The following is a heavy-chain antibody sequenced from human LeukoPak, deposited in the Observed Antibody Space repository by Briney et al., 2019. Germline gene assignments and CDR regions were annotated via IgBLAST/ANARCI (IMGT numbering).Heavy chain of an antibody. CDR2: IVWDDDK. CDR1: GFSLSTSGMC. D-gene: IGHD3-9*01. CDR3: THGLYYDILTGYYLFGYYFDY. Sequence: SGPALVKPTQTLTLTCTFSGFSLSTSGMCVSWIRQPQGKALERIARIVWDDDKYYITSQKTKLTISKDTSKNQVVLTMTNMDPVDTATYYCTHGLYYDILTGYYLFGYYFDYWGQGTLVTVSS. V-gene: IGHV2-70*10. J-gene: IGHJ4*02.